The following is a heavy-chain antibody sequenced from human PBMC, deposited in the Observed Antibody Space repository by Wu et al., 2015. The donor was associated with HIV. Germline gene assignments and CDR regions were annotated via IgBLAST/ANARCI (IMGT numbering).Heavy chain of an antibody. CDR2: IDPSGSST. J-gene: IGHJ4*02. CDR1: GDGFTSYA. D-gene: IGHD3-16*01. Sequence: QVQLIQFGAEVKKPGSSVKVSCKASGDGFTSYAVSWVRQAPGQGLEWMGIIDPSGSSTTYTQKFQDRVTMTRDTSTSTVYMKLSGLRSEDTAIYYCARDGGRGFNYASLDYWGQGTLVTVSS. V-gene: IGHV1-46*01. CDR3: ARDGGRGFNYASLDY.